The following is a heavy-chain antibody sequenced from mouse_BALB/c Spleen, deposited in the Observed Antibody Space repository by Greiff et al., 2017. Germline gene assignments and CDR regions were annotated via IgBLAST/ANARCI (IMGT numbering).Heavy chain of an antibody. Sequence: DVKLQESGPDLVKPSQSLSLTCTVTGYSITSGYSWHWIRQFPGNKLEWMGYIHYSGSTNYNPSLKSRISITRDTSKNQFFLQLNSVTTEDTATYYCARNLWLRRPEDYWGQGTSVTVSS. J-gene: IGHJ4*01. CDR2: IHYSGST. CDR3: ARNLWLRRPEDY. V-gene: IGHV3-1*02. D-gene: IGHD2-2*01. CDR1: GYSITSGYS.